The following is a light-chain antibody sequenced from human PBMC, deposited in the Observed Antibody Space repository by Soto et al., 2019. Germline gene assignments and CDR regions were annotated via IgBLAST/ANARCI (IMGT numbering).Light chain of an antibody. CDR3: QQINSYPIT. Sequence: DIQLTQSPSFLSASVGDRVTITCRASQGINSYLAWYQQKPGKVPKLLIYAASTLQSGVPSRFSGSGSGTEFTLTISSLQPEDFATYYCQQINSYPITFGQETRLEIK. V-gene: IGKV1-9*01. CDR2: AAS. J-gene: IGKJ5*01. CDR1: QGINSY.